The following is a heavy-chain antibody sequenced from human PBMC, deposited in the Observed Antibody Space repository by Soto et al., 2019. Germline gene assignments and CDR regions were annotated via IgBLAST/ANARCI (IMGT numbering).Heavy chain of an antibody. CDR3: ARHHGYYDILTGYYNQYNWFDP. D-gene: IGHD3-9*01. Sequence: SETLSLTCTVSGGSISSSSYYWGWIRQPPGKGLEWIGSIYYSGSTYYNPSLKSRVTISVDTSKNQFSLKLSSVTAADTAVYYCARHHGYYDILTGYYNQYNWFDPWGQGTLVTVSS. J-gene: IGHJ5*02. CDR1: GGSISSSSYY. CDR2: IYYSGST. V-gene: IGHV4-39*01.